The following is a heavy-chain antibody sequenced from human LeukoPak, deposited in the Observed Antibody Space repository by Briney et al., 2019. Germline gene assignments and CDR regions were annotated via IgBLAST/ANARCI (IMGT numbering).Heavy chain of an antibody. CDR2: IYHSGST. CDR3: ARPLSGGWAFDI. D-gene: IGHD3-16*01. V-gene: IGHV4-39*01. J-gene: IGHJ3*02. CDR1: GGSITSSGYY. Sequence: SETLSLTCTVSGGSITSSGYYWGWIRQPPGKGLEWIGSIYHSGSTYYNPSLKSRVTISVDTSKNQFSLKLSSVTAADTAVYYCARPLSGGWAFDIWGQGTMVTVSS.